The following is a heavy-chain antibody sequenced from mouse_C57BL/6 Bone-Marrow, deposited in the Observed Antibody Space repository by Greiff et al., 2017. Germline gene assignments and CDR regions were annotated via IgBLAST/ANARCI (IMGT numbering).Heavy chain of an antibody. D-gene: IGHD2-4*01. CDR3: ARLSYYDKWFAY. CDR2: INPNNGGT. Sequence: VQLQQSGPELVKPGASVKISCKASGYTFTDYYMNWVKQSPGKSLEWIGDINPNNGGTSYNQKFKGRATLTVDKSSSTAYMELRSLTSEDSAVYYCARLSYYDKWFAYWGQGTLVTVSA. J-gene: IGHJ3*01. V-gene: IGHV1-26*01. CDR1: GYTFTDYY.